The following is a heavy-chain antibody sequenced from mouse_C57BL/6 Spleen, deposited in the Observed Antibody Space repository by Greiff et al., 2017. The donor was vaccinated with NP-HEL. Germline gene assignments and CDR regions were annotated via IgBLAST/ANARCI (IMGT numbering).Heavy chain of an antibody. V-gene: IGHV5-9-1*02. Sequence: EVQRVESGEGLVKPGGSLKLSCAASGFTFSSYAMSWVRQTPEKRLEWVAYISSGGDYIYYADTVKGRFTISRDNARNTLYLQMSSLKSEDTAMYYCTRDNSSLYYAMDYWGQGTSVTVSS. J-gene: IGHJ4*01. CDR2: ISSGGDYI. D-gene: IGHD1-1*01. CDR1: GFTFSSYA. CDR3: TRDNSSLYYAMDY.